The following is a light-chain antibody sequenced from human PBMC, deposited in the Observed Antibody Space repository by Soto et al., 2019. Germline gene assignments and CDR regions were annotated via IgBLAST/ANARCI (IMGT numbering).Light chain of an antibody. CDR3: QQYTSYWT. CDR1: QDIRNY. J-gene: IGKJ1*01. CDR2: DAS. V-gene: IGKV1-5*01. Sequence: DIQMTESPSSMSASVGNRVTITCQASQDIRNYLNWYQQKPGNAPKLLIYDASSLESGVPSRFSGSGSGTEFTLTISRLKPDDFATYYCQQYTSYWTFGQGTKVDIK.